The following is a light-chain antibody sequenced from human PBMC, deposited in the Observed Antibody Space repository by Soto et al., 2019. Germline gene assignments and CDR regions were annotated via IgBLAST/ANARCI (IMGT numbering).Light chain of an antibody. Sequence: QSVLTQPPSASGTPGQRVTISCSGSSSNIGTNTVNWYQQLPGAAPKLLISDDYDRSSGVPDRFSASKSGTSASLAISGLQYEDEAAYYCATWDDSLNGRVFGGGTKVTVL. J-gene: IGLJ2*01. V-gene: IGLV1-44*01. CDR2: DDY. CDR3: ATWDDSLNGRV. CDR1: SSNIGTNT.